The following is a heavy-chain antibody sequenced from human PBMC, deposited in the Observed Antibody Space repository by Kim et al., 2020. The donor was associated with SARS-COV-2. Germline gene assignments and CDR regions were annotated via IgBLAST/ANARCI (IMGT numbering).Heavy chain of an antibody. CDR2: IYYRGST. Sequence: SETLSLTCTVSGGSISSSTYYWGWIRQPPGKGLEWIGSIYYRGSTYYNSSLKSRVTISVDTSKNQFSLKLSSVTAADAAVYYCVMALETDDGSFDYWGQGTLVTVSS. V-gene: IGHV4-39*01. CDR3: VMALETDDGSFDY. CDR1: GGSISSSTYY. D-gene: IGHD1-1*01. J-gene: IGHJ4*02.